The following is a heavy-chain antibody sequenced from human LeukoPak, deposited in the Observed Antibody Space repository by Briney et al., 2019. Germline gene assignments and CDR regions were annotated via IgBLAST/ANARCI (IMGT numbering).Heavy chain of an antibody. V-gene: IGHV4-61*01. Sequence: SETLSLTCSVSGGSVSSNNYQWNWIRQPPGKGLEWIGDIYHSGSTNYNPSLKSRVTISVDTSKNQFSLKLSSVTAADTAVYYCARDEVSDYYYYYGMDVWGQGTTVTVSS. CDR3: ARDEVSDYYYYYGMDV. CDR2: IYHSGST. CDR1: GGSVSSNNYQ. D-gene: IGHD3-22*01. J-gene: IGHJ6*02.